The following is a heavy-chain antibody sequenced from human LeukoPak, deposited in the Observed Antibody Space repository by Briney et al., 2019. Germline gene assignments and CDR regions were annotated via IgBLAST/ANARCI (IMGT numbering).Heavy chain of an antibody. CDR1: GFTFSSYG. Sequence: GRSLRLSCAASGFTFSSYGMHWVRQAPGKGLEWVAVISYDGSNKYYADSVKGRFTISRDNSKNTLYLQMNSLRAEDTAVYYCAKAESRYSSGWPALDYWGQGTLVTVSS. CDR2: ISYDGSNK. D-gene: IGHD6-19*01. J-gene: IGHJ4*02. CDR3: AKAESRYSSGWPALDY. V-gene: IGHV3-30*18.